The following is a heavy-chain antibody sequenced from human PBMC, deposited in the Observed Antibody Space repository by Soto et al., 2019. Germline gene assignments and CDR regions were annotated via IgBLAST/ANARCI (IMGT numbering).Heavy chain of an antibody. CDR3: ARDRYYDYVWGSYRYIPYYFDY. J-gene: IGHJ4*02. V-gene: IGHV3-30-3*01. Sequence: PGGSQILSGSASGFTFSSYAMHWVRQAPGKGLEGVALISYDGSNQYYADSVKGRFTISRDNSKNTLYLQMNSLRAEDTAVYYCARDRYYDYVWGSYRYIPYYFDYWGQGTLVTVSS. CDR2: ISYDGSNQ. D-gene: IGHD3-16*02. CDR1: GFTFSSYA.